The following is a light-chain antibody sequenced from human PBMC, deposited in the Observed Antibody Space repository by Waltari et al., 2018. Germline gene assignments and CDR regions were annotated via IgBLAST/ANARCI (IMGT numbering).Light chain of an antibody. CDR3: HSYDSSLRGFYV. J-gene: IGLJ1*01. Sequence: QSVLTQPPSLSGAPGQRVTISCTGSSSNIGAGYGVQWYQQFPGTAPKLLIYAISTRPSGFPALFTGSTSVPSSSLAITWLQAEDDADYYCHSYDSSLRGFYVFGTGTKFTV. CDR2: AIS. V-gene: IGLV1-40*01. CDR1: SSNIGAGYG.